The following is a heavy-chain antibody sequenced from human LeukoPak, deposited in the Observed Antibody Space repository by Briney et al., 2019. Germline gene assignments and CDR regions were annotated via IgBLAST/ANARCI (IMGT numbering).Heavy chain of an antibody. Sequence: SETLSLTCTVSGGSISSYYWSWIRQPPGKGLEWIGYIYYSGSTNYNPSLKSRVTISVDTSKNQFSLKLSSVTAADTAVYYCASGYSYSSGWYGFDYWGQGTLVTVSS. CDR1: GGSISSYY. V-gene: IGHV4-59*08. CDR2: IYYSGST. D-gene: IGHD6-19*01. J-gene: IGHJ4*02. CDR3: ASGYSYSSGWYGFDY.